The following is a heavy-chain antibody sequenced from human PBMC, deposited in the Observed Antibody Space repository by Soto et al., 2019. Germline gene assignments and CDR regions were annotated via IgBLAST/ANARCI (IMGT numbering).Heavy chain of an antibody. V-gene: IGHV4-39*01. J-gene: IGHJ6*02. CDR3: ARGYSYGLINYYHGMDV. CDR1: GGSISSSSYY. CDR2: IYYSGST. D-gene: IGHD5-18*01. Sequence: SETLSLTCTVSGGSISSSSYYWGWIRQPPGKGLEWIGSIYYSGSTYYNPSLKSRVTISVDTSKNQFSLKLSSVTAADTAVYYCARGYSYGLINYYHGMDVWGQGTTVTVSS.